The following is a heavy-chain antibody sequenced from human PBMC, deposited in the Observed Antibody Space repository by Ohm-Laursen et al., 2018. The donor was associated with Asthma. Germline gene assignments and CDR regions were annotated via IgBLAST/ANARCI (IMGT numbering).Heavy chain of an antibody. CDR2: IIPIFGTA. Sequence: VSSVKVSCKASGGTFSSYAISWVRQAPGQGLEWMGGIIPIFGTANYAQKFQGRVTITADESTSTAYMELSSLRSEDTAVYYCARTEIRDGCTNGVCYLPDYYYYGMDVWGQGTTVTVSS. D-gene: IGHD2-8*01. V-gene: IGHV1-69*01. CDR1: GGTFSSYA. J-gene: IGHJ6*02. CDR3: ARTEIRDGCTNGVCYLPDYYYYGMDV.